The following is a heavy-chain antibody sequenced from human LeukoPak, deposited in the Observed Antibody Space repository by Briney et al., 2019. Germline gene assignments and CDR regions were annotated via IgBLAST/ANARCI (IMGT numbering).Heavy chain of an antibody. V-gene: IGHV3-53*01. CDR2: IYSGGRT. D-gene: IGHD6-13*01. CDR3: ARDVFPAAAGKHDAFDI. J-gene: IGHJ3*02. CDR1: GFTVSNNY. Sequence: GGSLRLSCAVSGFTVSNNYMNWVRQAPGKGLEWVSIIYSGGRTYYADSAKGRFTISRDIFKNTVYLQMNSLRAEDTAVYYCARDVFPAAAGKHDAFDIWGQGTMVTVSS.